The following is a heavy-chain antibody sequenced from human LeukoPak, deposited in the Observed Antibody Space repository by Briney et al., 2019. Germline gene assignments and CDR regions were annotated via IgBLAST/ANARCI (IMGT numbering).Heavy chain of an antibody. D-gene: IGHD3-9*01. V-gene: IGHV4-59*01. J-gene: IGHJ4*02. CDR1: GGSISSYY. CDR2: IYYSGST. CDR3: ARSKDILTGYCFDY. Sequence: KASETLSLTCTVSGGSISSYYWSWIRQPPGKGLEWIGYIYYSGSTNYNPSLKSRVTISVDTPKNQFSLKLSSVTAADTAVYYCARSKDILTGYCFDYWGQGTLVTVSS.